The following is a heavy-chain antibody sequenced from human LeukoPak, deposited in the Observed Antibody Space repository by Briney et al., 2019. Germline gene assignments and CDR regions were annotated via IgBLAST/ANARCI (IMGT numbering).Heavy chain of an antibody. D-gene: IGHD2-15*01. Sequence: ASVKVSCKASGYSFTDYNMDWVRQAPGQRLEWMGRINAGNGHTKYSQKFQGRVTITRDTSASTANMELSSLRSEDTAVYFCASCSGDTCLPNYFYYGMDVWGQGTTVTVSS. J-gene: IGHJ6*02. CDR2: INAGNGHT. CDR3: ASCSGDTCLPNYFYYGMDV. CDR1: GYSFTDYN. V-gene: IGHV1-3*01.